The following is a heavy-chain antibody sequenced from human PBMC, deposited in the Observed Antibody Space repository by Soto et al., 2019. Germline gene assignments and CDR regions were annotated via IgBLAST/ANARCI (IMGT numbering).Heavy chain of an antibody. CDR3: AENTRGYFQH. CDR2: IYYSGST. CDR1: GASVSTDGYY. J-gene: IGHJ1*01. D-gene: IGHD3-16*01. Sequence: QVQLQESGPGLVKPSETLSLTCTVSGASVSTDGYYWSWIRQPPGKGLEWIGYIYYSGSTDYNPSLKSRVTTSVDTSKNQFSLKLSSVTAADTAVYYCAENTRGYFQHWGQGTLVTVSS. V-gene: IGHV4-61*08.